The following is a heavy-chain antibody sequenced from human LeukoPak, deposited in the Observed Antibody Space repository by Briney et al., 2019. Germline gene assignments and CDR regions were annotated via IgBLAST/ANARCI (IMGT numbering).Heavy chain of an antibody. D-gene: IGHD3-10*01. CDR3: ARVGPLATRSAGHYYFDL. J-gene: IGHJ2*01. CDR2: VSDKGDAT. Sequence: GGSLRLSCAASGFTFSNYAMSWVRRAPGKGLEWFSTVSDKGDATAHADSVKGRFTISRDNAKNTLSLLMNILRAEDTAVYYCARVGPLATRSAGHYYFDLWGRGTLVTVSS. CDR1: GFTFSNYA. V-gene: IGHV3-23*01.